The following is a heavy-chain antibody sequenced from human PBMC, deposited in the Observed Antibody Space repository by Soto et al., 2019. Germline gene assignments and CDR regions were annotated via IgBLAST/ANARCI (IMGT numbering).Heavy chain of an antibody. J-gene: IGHJ5*02. Sequence: QVQLVESGGGVVQPGRSLRLSCAASGFTFSSYGMHWVRQAPGKGLEWVAVIWYDGSNKYYADSVKGRFTSSRDNSKNTLYLQMNSPRAEDTAVYYCARDLTTITIFGVAPGWFDPWGQGTLVTVSS. CDR1: GFTFSSYG. D-gene: IGHD3-3*01. CDR3: ARDLTTITIFGVAPGWFDP. V-gene: IGHV3-33*01. CDR2: IWYDGSNK.